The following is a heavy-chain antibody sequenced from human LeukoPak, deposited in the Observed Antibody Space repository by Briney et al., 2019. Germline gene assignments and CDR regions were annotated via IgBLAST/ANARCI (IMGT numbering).Heavy chain of an antibody. CDR2: INPNSGGT. J-gene: IGHJ4*02. D-gene: IGHD5-12*01. Sequence: ASMKVSCKASGYTFTGYYMHWVRQAPGQGLEWMGWINPNSGGTNYAQKFQGRVTMTRDTSISTAYMELSRLRSDDTAVYYCARAVLVASYYFDYWGQGTPVTVSS. CDR1: GYTFTGYY. V-gene: IGHV1-2*02. CDR3: ARAVLVASYYFDY.